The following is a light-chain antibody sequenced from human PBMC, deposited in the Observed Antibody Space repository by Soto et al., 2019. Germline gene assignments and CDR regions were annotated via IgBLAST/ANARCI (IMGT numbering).Light chain of an antibody. CDR3: SSYAGSNNVV. J-gene: IGLJ2*01. CDR2: EVS. Sequence: QSALTQPPSASGSPGQSVTISCTGTSSDVVGYNYVSWYQQHPGKAPKLMIYEVSKRPSGVPDRFSASKSVNTASLTVSGLQAEDEADYYCSSYAGSNNVVFGGGTKVTVL. CDR1: SSDVVGYNY. V-gene: IGLV2-8*01.